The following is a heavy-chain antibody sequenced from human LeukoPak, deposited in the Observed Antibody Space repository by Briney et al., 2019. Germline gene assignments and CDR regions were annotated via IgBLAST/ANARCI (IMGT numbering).Heavy chain of an antibody. CDR1: GGSISSYY. V-gene: IGHV4-59*01. D-gene: IGHD6-19*01. CDR2: IYYSGST. J-gene: IGHJ4*02. CDR3: ATGGSGWPLDY. Sequence: PSETLSLTCTVSGGSISSYYWSWIRQPPGKGLEWIGYIYYSGSTNYNPPLKSRVTISVDPSKNQFSLNLSSVTAADTAVYYCATGGSGWPLDYWGQGTLVTVSS.